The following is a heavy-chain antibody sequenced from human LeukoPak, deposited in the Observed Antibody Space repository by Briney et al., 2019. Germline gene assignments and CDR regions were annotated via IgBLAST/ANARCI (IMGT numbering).Heavy chain of an antibody. CDR2: ISGYNGNT. J-gene: IGHJ4*02. Sequence: ASVKVSCKASGYTFTGYYMHWVRQAPGQGLEWMGWISGYNGNTNYAQKLQGRVTMTTDTSTSTAYMELRSLRSDDTAVYYCVRDTLWFGELLRGFDYWGQGTLVTVSS. V-gene: IGHV1-18*04. CDR1: GYTFTGYY. CDR3: VRDTLWFGELLRGFDY. D-gene: IGHD3-10*01.